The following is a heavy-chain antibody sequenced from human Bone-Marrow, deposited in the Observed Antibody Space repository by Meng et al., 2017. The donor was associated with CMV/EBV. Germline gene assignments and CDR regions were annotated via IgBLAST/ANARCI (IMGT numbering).Heavy chain of an antibody. Sequence: GESLKISCAASGFTFSSYWMHWVRQAPGKGLVWVSRINSDGSSTSYADSVKGRFTISRDNAKNTLYLQMNSLRAEDTAVYYCARNEYSSPYGMDVWGQGTTVTVPS. CDR2: INSDGSST. D-gene: IGHD6-6*01. V-gene: IGHV3-74*01. J-gene: IGHJ6*02. CDR3: ARNEYSSPYGMDV. CDR1: GFTFSSYW.